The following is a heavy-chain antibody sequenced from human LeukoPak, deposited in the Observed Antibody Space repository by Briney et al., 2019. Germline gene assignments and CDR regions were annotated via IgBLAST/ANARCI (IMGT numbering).Heavy chain of an antibody. CDR3: AQTTGWPGFDF. J-gene: IGHJ4*02. CDR2: VYNSGTT. Sequence: PSETLSLTCTASGASINRYYWSWIRQPPGKGLDWIGYVYNSGTTNYNHSLKSRVTISVDTSKNQFSLKLTSVTAADTAVYYCAQTTGWPGFDFWGQGTLVTVSS. V-gene: IGHV4-59*01. CDR1: GASINRYY. D-gene: IGHD6-19*01.